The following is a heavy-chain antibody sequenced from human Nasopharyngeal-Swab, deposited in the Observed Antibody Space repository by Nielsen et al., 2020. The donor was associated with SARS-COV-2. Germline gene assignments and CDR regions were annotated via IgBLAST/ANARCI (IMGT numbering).Heavy chain of an antibody. V-gene: IGHV3-48*03. CDR3: ARPMTTVTLQRGMDV. CDR1: GFTFSSYE. J-gene: IGHJ6*02. CDR2: ISSSGSTI. D-gene: IGHD4-11*01. Sequence: GESLKISCAASGFTFSSYEMNWVRQAPGKGLEWVSYISSSGSTIYYADSVKGRFTISRDNAKNSLYLQMNSLRAEDTAVYYCARPMTTVTLQRGMDVWGQGTTVTVSS.